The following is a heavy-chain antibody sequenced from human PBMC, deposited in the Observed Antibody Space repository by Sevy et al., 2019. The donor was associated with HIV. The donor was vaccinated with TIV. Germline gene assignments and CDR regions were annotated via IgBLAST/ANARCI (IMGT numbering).Heavy chain of an antibody. CDR3: AMGVDWGPMGELPSNNWFDP. CDR2: ISAYNGNT. V-gene: IGHV1-18*01. CDR1: GYTFTSYG. Sequence: ASVKVSCKASGYTFTSYGISWVRQAPGQGLEWMGWISAYNGNTNYAQKLQGRVTMTTDTSTSTAYMELRSLRSDDTAVYYSAMGVDWGPMGELPSNNWFDPWGQGTLVTVSS. D-gene: IGHD1-26*01. J-gene: IGHJ5*02.